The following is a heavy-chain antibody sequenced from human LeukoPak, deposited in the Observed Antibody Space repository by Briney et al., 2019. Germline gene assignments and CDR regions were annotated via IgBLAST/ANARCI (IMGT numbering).Heavy chain of an antibody. CDR2: IYYSGST. J-gene: IGHJ4*02. CDR1: GGSISSSSYY. Sequence: KASETLSLTCTVSGGSISSSSYYWGWIRQPPGKGLEWIGSIYYSGSTYYNPPLKSRVTISVDTSKNQFSLKLSSVTAADTAVYYCAKIYQDSCAYHCAPDSWGEGTLVTVSS. V-gene: IGHV4-39*07. D-gene: IGHD3-22*01. CDR3: AKIYQDSCAYHCAPDS.